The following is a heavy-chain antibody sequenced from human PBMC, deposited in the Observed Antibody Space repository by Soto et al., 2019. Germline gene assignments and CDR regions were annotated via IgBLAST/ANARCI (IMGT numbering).Heavy chain of an antibody. CDR1: GGTFSSYA. V-gene: IGHV1-69*13. CDR2: IILIFGTA. J-gene: IGHJ5*02. CDR3: ARTSGYPLDYWFDP. D-gene: IGHD6-13*01. Sequence: GASVKVSCKASGGTFSSYAISWVRQAPGQGLEWMGGIILIFGTANYAQKFQGRVTITADESTSTAYMELSSLRSEDTAVYYCARTSGYPLDYWFDPWGQGTLVTVSS.